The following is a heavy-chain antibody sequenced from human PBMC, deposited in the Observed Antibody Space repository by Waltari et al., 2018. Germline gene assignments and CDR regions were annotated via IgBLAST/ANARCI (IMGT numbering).Heavy chain of an antibody. Sequence: QVQLVESGGGVVQPGRSLSLSCTASEFTFSSYAMHWVRQAPDKGLCWVAVITDNERNIEYVDSVKGRFTISRENSKKMLYLQMNSLITEDTAVYYCARDYCDRTNCHGMDVWGQGTTVTVSS. D-gene: IGHD3-22*01. J-gene: IGHJ6*02. CDR1: EFTFSSYA. CDR3: ARDYCDRTNCHGMDV. CDR2: ITDNERNI. V-gene: IGHV3-30*04.